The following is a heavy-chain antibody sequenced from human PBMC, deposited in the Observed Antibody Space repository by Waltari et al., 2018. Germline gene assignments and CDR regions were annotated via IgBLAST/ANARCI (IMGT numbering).Heavy chain of an antibody. CDR3: ARQRGNRALGV. V-gene: IGHV4-34*01. CDR1: GGSFSGYY. CDR2: INHSGST. D-gene: IGHD3-16*01. J-gene: IGHJ6*02. Sequence: QVQLQQWGAGLLKPSETLSLTCAVYGGSFSGYYWSWIRQPPGKGLEWIGEINHSGSTNNNPSLKSRVTRSVDTSKNQFSRKLSSVTAADTAVYYCARQRGNRALGVGGQGTTVTVSS.